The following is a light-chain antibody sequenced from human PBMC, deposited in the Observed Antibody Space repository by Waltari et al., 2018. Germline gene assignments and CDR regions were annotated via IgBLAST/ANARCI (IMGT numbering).Light chain of an antibody. J-gene: IGLJ2*01. CDR1: SGDIGGPDF. CDR3: SSPSTNNIVV. Sequence: QSALTQPASVSASPGQSITISCTGTSGDIGGPDFVSWYQHHPGRAPKVLIFDVNHRPSGISVRFSGSKSGNTASLTISGLQTEDDADYFCSSPSTNNIVVFGGGTKVTVL. CDR2: DVN. V-gene: IGLV2-14*01.